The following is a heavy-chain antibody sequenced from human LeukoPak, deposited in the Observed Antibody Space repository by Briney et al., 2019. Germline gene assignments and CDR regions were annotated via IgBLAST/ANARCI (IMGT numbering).Heavy chain of an antibody. V-gene: IGHV1-2*06. CDR2: INPYSGGT. D-gene: IGHD3-22*01. J-gene: IGHJ4*02. CDR3: ARDSSGYHFDY. Sequence: ASVKVSCKASGYTFTGYYMQSVRQAPGQRLEWMGRINPYSGGTNYAQKFQGRVTMTRDTSISTAYMKLSRLRSDDTAVYYCARDSSGYHFDYWGQGTLVTVSS. CDR1: GYTFTGYY.